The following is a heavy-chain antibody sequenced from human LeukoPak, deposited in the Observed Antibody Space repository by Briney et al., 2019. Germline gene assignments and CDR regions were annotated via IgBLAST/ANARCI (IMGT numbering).Heavy chain of an antibody. Sequence: SVKVSCKASGGTFSSYAISWVRQAPGQGLEWMGGIIPIFGTANYAQKFQGRVTITADTSTDTAYMELSSLRSEDTAVYYCATDRRDRESSDLLDWGQGTLVTVSS. J-gene: IGHJ4*02. V-gene: IGHV1-69*06. CDR2: IIPIFGTA. CDR1: GGTFSSYA. CDR3: ATDRRDRESSDLLD. D-gene: IGHD5-24*01.